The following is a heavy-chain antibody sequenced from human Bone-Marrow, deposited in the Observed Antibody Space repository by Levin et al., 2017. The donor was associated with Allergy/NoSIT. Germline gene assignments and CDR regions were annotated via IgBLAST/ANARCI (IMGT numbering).Heavy chain of an antibody. CDR1: GFTFSSYS. V-gene: IGHV3-21*01. CDR2: ISCSSSYI. J-gene: IGHJ4*02. CDR3: ARGLGAGTHYFDY. Sequence: PGGSLRLSCAASGFTFSSYSMNWVRQAPGKGLEWVSSISCSSSYIYYADSVKGRFTISRDNAKNSLYLQMNSLRAEDTAVYYCARGLGAGTHYFDYWGQGTLVTVSS. D-gene: IGHD6-19*01.